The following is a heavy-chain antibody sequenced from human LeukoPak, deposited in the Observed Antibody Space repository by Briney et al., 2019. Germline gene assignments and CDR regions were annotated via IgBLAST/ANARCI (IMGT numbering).Heavy chain of an antibody. CDR3: ARHDSSGYYRFDY. V-gene: IGHV3-7*05. CDR1: GFTFSTYW. Sequence: GGSLRLSCAASGFTFSTYWMSWVRQAPGKGLEWVANIEHDGSDQYYADSVEGRFTISRDNAKNSLYLQMNSLRAEDTAVYYCARHDSSGYYRFDYWGQGTLVTVSS. J-gene: IGHJ4*02. CDR2: IEHDGSDQ. D-gene: IGHD3-22*01.